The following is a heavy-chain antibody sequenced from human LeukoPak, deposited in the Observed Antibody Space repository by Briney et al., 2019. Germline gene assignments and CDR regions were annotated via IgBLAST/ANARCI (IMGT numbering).Heavy chain of an antibody. CDR2: ISGSGGST. CDR1: GFTFSSYG. V-gene: IGHV3-23*01. J-gene: IGHJ4*02. D-gene: IGHD3-9*01. Sequence: GGSLRLSCAASGFTFSSYGMSWVRQAPGKGLEWVSAISGSGGSTYYADSVKGRFTISRDNSKNTLYLQMNSLRAEDTAVYYCAKDQDGRYGYFDYWGQGTLVTVSS. CDR3: AKDQDGRYGYFDY.